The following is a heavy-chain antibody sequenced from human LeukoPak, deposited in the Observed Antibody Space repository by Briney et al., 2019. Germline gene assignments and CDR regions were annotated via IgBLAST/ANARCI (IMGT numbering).Heavy chain of an antibody. V-gene: IGHV1-69*13. D-gene: IGHD5-18*01. CDR2: IIPIFGTA. J-gene: IGHJ6*03. CDR3: ARGSQGYSYGGYYYYMDV. CDR1: GGTFSSYA. Sequence: SVKVSCKASGGTFSSYAISWVRQAPGQGLEWMGGIIPIFGTANYAQKFQGRVTITADESTSTAYMELSSLRSEDTAVYYCARGSQGYSYGGYYYYMDVWGKGTTVTVSS.